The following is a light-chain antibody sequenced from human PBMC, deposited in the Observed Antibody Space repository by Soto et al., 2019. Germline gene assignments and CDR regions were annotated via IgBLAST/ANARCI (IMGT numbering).Light chain of an antibody. CDR1: QSVNGW. Sequence: DIQMTQSPSTLSASVGDRVTITCRASQSVNGWLAWYQQKPGKAPKLLIYAASNLESGVPSRFSGSGSGTEFTLTISSLQPDDSATYYCQRYNSNPWTFGQGNKVEVK. CDR2: AAS. V-gene: IGKV1-5*01. J-gene: IGKJ1*01. CDR3: QRYNSNPWT.